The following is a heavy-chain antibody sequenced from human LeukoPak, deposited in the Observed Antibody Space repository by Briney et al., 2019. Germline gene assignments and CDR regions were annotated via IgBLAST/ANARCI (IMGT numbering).Heavy chain of an antibody. CDR2: INPNSVIT. D-gene: IGHD3-22*01. CDR1: GYTFTSYG. J-gene: IGHJ4*02. Sequence: ASVKVSCKASGYTFTSYGISWVRQAPGQGLEWMGRINPNSVITSYAQKFQGRVTMTRDTSVSTAYMELSRLRPDDTAVYYCVRSRLGGSDSGGCLYYYDYWGQGTLVTVSS. CDR3: VRSRLGGSDSGGCLYYYDY. V-gene: IGHV1-2*06.